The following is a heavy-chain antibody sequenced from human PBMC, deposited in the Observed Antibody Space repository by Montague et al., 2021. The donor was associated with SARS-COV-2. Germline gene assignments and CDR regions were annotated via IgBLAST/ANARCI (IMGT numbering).Heavy chain of an antibody. V-gene: IGHV2-5*05. Sequence: VKPTQTLTLTCTFSGFSLNTPEVAVGWIRQPPGKALEWLALIYGGDEKRYGPSLQSRLTITRDTSKSRVVLTMTNMDPVDTATYFCAHRFAGFFDYWGQGILVTVSS. J-gene: IGHJ4*02. CDR3: AHRFAGFFDY. CDR2: IYGGDEK. CDR1: GFSLNTPEVA.